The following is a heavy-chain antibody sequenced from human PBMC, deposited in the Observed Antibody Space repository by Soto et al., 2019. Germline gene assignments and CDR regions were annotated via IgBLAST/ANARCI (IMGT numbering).Heavy chain of an antibody. D-gene: IGHD6-13*01. J-gene: IGHJ4*02. CDR2: MNANSGSA. CDR3: ARGGPAAGFDY. CDR1: GYTFTSYD. V-gene: IGHV1-8*01. Sequence: ASVKVSCKASGYTFTSYDINWVRQATGQGLEWMGWMNANSGSAGYAQNFQGRVTLTRDTSMSTAYMELSGLRSEDTAVYYCARGGPAAGFDYWGLGTLVTVSS.